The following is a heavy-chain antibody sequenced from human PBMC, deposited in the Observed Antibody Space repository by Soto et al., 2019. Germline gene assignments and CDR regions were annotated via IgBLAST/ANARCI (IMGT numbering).Heavy chain of an antibody. CDR3: AKEGDPYGSGSYRYNWFDP. Sequence: QVQLVESGGGVVQPGRSLRLSCAASGFTFSSYGMHWVGQAPGKGLEWVAVISYDGSNKYYAHSVKGRFTISRDNSKNTLYLQMNSLRAEDTAVYYCAKEGDPYGSGSYRYNWFDPWGQGTLVTVSS. J-gene: IGHJ5*02. V-gene: IGHV3-30*18. D-gene: IGHD3-10*01. CDR1: GFTFSSYG. CDR2: ISYDGSNK.